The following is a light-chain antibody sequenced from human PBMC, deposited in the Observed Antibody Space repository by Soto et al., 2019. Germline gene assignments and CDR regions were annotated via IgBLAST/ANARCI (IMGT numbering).Light chain of an antibody. CDR1: KLGDKY. V-gene: IGLV3-1*01. CDR3: QAWDSGFVV. J-gene: IGLJ2*01. Sequence: SYELTQPPSVSVSPGQTASITCSGDKLGDKYACWYQQKPGQSPVLVIYQDKKRPSGIPERFSGSNSGNTATLTISGTQAMDEADYSCQAWDSGFVVFGGGTKLTVL. CDR2: QDK.